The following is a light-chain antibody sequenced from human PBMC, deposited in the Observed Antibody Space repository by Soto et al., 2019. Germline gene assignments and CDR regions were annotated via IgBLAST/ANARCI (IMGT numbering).Light chain of an antibody. V-gene: IGKV1-5*03. Sequence: DIQMTKSPSTLSASVGDRVTITCRASQSISSWLAWYQQKPGKAPKLLIYKASSLESGAPSRFSGSGSGTEFTLTISSLQPDDFATYYCQQYNSYSTFGQGTKVDI. CDR1: QSISSW. CDR2: KAS. J-gene: IGKJ1*01. CDR3: QQYNSYST.